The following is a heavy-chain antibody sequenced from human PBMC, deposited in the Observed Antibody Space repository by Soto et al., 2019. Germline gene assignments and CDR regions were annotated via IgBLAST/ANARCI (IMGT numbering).Heavy chain of an antibody. CDR1: GYSISSGYY. CDR3: ARDQTNSLRYSGSYDDAFDI. V-gene: IGHV4-38-2*02. CDR2: IYHSGST. J-gene: IGHJ3*02. D-gene: IGHD1-26*01. Sequence: SETLSLTCTVSGYSISSGYYWGWIRQPPGKGLEWIGSIYHSGSTYYNPSLKSRVTISVDTSKNQFSLKLSSVTAADTAVYYCARDQTNSLRYSGSYDDAFDIWGQGTMVTVSS.